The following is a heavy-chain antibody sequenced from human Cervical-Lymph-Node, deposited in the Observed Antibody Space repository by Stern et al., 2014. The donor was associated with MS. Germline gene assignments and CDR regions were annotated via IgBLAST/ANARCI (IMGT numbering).Heavy chain of an antibody. CDR1: GGSISSSNW. V-gene: IGHV4-4*02. CDR2: IYNSGNT. Sequence: QVQLQESGPGLVKPSGTLSLTCAVSGGSISSSNWWSWVRQPPGKGLEWLGEIYNSGNTNYNPSLKSRVTISVDKSKNQFSLKLSSVTAADTAVYYCARDKTALGALDFDLWGRGTLVTVSS. D-gene: IGHD1-14*01. J-gene: IGHJ2*01. CDR3: ARDKTALGALDFDL.